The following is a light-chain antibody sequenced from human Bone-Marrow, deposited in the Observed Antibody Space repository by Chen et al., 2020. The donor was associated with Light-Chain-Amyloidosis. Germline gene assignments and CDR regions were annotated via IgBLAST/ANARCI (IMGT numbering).Light chain of an antibody. Sequence: SYVLTPPPSVSVAPGETARVTCGANNIGIKSVHCYQQKPGQAPVLVIYYNNDRPSGIPERFSGSNSGNTATLTISRVEAGDEADYYCQVWDGDSDHHVVFGRGTMLTVL. CDR3: QVWDGDSDHHVV. CDR1: NIGIKS. V-gene: IGLV3-21*04. J-gene: IGLJ2*01. CDR2: YNN.